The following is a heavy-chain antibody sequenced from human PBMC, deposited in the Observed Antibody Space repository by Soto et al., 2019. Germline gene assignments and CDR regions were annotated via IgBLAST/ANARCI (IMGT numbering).Heavy chain of an antibody. J-gene: IGHJ4*02. V-gene: IGHV4-39*02. CDR2: IDYSGRV. CDR3: AITTGIELAGPDY. CDR1: GGSIGGSAYH. D-gene: IGHD6-19*01. Sequence: PSETLSLTCTVSGGSIGGSAYHWGWIRQPPGSGLEWIGSIDYSGRVYYSESLLGRVTILVDTSTNRFSLSLDSVTAADTAVYYCAITTGIELAGPDYWGQGTLVTVSS.